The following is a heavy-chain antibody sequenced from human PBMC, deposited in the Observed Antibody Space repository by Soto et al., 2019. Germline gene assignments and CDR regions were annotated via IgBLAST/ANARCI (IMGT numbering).Heavy chain of an antibody. CDR2: INPNSGGT. Sequence: QVQLVQSGAEVKKPGASVKVSCKASGYTFTGYYMHWVRQAPGQGLEWMGWINPNSGGTNYAQKFQGWVTMTRDTSISTAYMELNRLRSDDTAVYYCAREIINLDLRYVDWLSNYYYYGMDVWGQGTTVTVSS. CDR3: AREIINLDLRYVDWLSNYYYYGMDV. D-gene: IGHD3-9*01. V-gene: IGHV1-2*04. CDR1: GYTFTGYY. J-gene: IGHJ6*02.